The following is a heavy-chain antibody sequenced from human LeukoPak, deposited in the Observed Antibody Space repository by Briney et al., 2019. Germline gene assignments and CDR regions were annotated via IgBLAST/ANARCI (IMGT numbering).Heavy chain of an antibody. CDR2: IYYSGST. Sequence: PSETLSLTCTVSGGSISSYYWSWIRQPPGKGLEWIGYIYYSGSTNYNPSLKSRVTISVDTSKNQFSLKLSSVTAAGTAVYYCARRIYGDYGWYFDLWGRGTLVTVSS. D-gene: IGHD4-17*01. V-gene: IGHV4-59*08. CDR3: ARRIYGDYGWYFDL. CDR1: GGSISSYY. J-gene: IGHJ2*01.